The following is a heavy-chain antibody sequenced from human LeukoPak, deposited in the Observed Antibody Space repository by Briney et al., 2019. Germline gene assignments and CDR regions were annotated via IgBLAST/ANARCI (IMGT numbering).Heavy chain of an antibody. J-gene: IGHJ5*02. CDR1: GFTFTNYW. D-gene: IGHD6-6*01. CDR3: ASSSYSSSSS. CDR2: INEDGSKK. Sequence: GGSLRLSCAASGFTFTNYWMIWVRQAPGKGLEWVANINEDGSKKYYVGSVEGRFTISRDNAKNSVFLQMNSLRAEDTAMYYCASSSYSSSSSWGQGTLVTVSS. V-gene: IGHV3-7*01.